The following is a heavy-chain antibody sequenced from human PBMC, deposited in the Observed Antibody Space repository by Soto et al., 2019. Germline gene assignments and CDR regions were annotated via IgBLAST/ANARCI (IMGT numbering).Heavy chain of an antibody. Sequence: WGSLRLSCAASGFTVSINYMSWVRHAPGKGLEWVSVIYSGGSTYYADSVKGRFTISRDNSKNTLYLQMNSLRAEDTAVYYCARGYSYGWDWFDPWGQGTLVTVSS. V-gene: IGHV3-53*01. CDR3: ARGYSYGWDWFDP. CDR1: GFTVSINY. CDR2: IYSGGST. J-gene: IGHJ5*02. D-gene: IGHD5-18*01.